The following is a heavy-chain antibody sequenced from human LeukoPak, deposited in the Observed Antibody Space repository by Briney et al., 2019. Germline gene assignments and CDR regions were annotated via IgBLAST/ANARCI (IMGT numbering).Heavy chain of an antibody. CDR3: AKGGGGRLIYYYYMDV. D-gene: IGHD3-16*01. CDR1: GFTFDDYA. V-gene: IGHV3-9*03. CDR2: ITWNSDNI. Sequence: PGRSLRLSCAASGFTFDDYAMHWVRPAPGKGLEWVSGITWNSDNIEYGDSVKGRFTISRDNAKNSLYLQMNSLRAEDMALYYCAKGGGGRLIYYYYMDVWGKGTTVTVSS. J-gene: IGHJ6*03.